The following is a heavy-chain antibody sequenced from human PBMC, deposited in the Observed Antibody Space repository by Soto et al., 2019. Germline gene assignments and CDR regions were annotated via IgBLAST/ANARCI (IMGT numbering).Heavy chain of an antibody. V-gene: IGHV2-5*02. CDR2: IYWDDDK. J-gene: IGHJ4*02. D-gene: IGHD3-22*01. CDR3: AHSGYCDDSSGYVIDY. Sequence: SGPTLVNPTQTLTLTCTFSGFSLSTSGVGVGWIRQPPGKALEWLALIYWDDDKRYSPSLKSRLTITKDTSKNQVVLTMTNMDPVDTATYYCAHSGYCDDSSGYVIDYWGQGALVTVSS. CDR1: GFSLSTSGVG.